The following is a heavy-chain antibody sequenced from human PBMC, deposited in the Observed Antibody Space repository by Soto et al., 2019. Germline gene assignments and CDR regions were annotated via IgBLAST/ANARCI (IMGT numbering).Heavy chain of an antibody. CDR1: GFIFSSYG. J-gene: IGHJ6*02. V-gene: IGHV3-33*01. CDR3: ARDQYDFWSGYYYYNFYGLDA. D-gene: IGHD3-3*01. CDR2: IWYDGTKK. Sequence: GGSLRLSCAASGFIFSSYGVHWFRQAPGKGLEWVAVIWYDGTKKYFAESVKGRFTVSRDNSKNILYLEMNSLRAEDTAVYYCARDQYDFWSGYYYYNFYGLDAWGQGTTVTVSS.